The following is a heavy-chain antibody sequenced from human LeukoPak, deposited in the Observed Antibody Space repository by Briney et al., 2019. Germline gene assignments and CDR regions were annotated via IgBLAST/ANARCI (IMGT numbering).Heavy chain of an antibody. J-gene: IGHJ4*02. Sequence: NPSQTLSLTCSVSGDSIRSGTYYWSWIRQPAGKGLEWIGRIYTSGSTSYNPSLKSRVTISVDTSKNQFSLELTSVTAADTAVYYCARGGGATRIDYWGQGTLVTVSS. D-gene: IGHD5-12*01. CDR2: IYTSGST. CDR1: GDSIRSGTYY. V-gene: IGHV4-61*02. CDR3: ARGGGATRIDY.